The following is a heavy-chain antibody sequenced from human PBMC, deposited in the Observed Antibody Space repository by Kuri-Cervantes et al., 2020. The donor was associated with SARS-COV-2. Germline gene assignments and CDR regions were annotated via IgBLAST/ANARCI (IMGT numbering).Heavy chain of an antibody. D-gene: IGHD5-24*01. J-gene: IGHJ4*02. Sequence: GESLKISCAASGFTFSSYSMNWVRQAPGKGLEWVSYISSSSSTLYYADSVKGRFTISRDNAKNSLYLQMNSLRAEDTAVYYCATSEEDGYNFFDYWGQGTLVTVSS. CDR2: ISSSSSTL. CDR1: GFTFSSYS. V-gene: IGHV3-48*01. CDR3: ATSEEDGYNFFDY.